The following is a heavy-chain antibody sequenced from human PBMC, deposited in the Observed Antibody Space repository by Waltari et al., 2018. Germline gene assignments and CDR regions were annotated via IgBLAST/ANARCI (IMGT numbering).Heavy chain of an antibody. D-gene: IGHD3-10*01. J-gene: IGHJ5*02. CDR1: GFTFSSYG. Sequence: QVQLVESGGGVVQPGRSLSLSCAASGFTFSSYGMHWVRQAPGKGLEWVAVIWYDGSNKYYADSVKGRFTISRDNSKNTLYLQMNSLRAEDTAVYYCAYGSGSPNWFDPWGQGTLVTVSS. V-gene: IGHV3-33*01. CDR2: IWYDGSNK. CDR3: AYGSGSPNWFDP.